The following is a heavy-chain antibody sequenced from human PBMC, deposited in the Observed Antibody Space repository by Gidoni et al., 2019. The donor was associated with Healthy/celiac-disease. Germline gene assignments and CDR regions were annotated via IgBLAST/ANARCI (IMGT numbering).Heavy chain of an antibody. Sequence: QPGGSLRLSCAASGFTFSSYEMNWVRQAPGKGLEWVSYISSSGSTIYYADSVKGRFTISRDNAKNSLYLQMNSLRAEDTAVYYCARIERYYYDSSGYYRFYYYYGMDVWGQGTTVTVSS. CDR2: ISSSGSTI. J-gene: IGHJ6*02. D-gene: IGHD3-22*01. CDR1: GFTFSSYE. V-gene: IGHV3-48*03. CDR3: ARIERYYYDSSGYYRFYYYYGMDV.